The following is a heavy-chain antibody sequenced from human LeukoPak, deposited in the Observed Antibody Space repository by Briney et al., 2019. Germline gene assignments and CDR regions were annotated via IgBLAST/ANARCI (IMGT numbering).Heavy chain of an antibody. Sequence: GGSLRLSCAASGFTFSSYEMNWVRQAPGKGLEWVSSITSGDTYIYYADSVKGRFTISRDNAKNSLFLQMDSLRAEDTAVYYCARGVNSYASGSYLRDWFDPWGQGTLVTVSS. CDR3: ARGVNSYASGSYLRDWFDP. D-gene: IGHD3-10*01. CDR2: ITSGDTYI. V-gene: IGHV3-21*01. CDR1: GFTFSSYE. J-gene: IGHJ5*02.